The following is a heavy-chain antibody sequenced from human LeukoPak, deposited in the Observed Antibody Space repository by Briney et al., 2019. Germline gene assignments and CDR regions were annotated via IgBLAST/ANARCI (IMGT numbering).Heavy chain of an antibody. V-gene: IGHV4-59*01. CDR3: ARVRSSTLAGTYYFDY. D-gene: IGHD6-13*01. Sequence: ASETLSLTCTVSGGSISSYYWSWIRQPPGKGLEWIGYIYYSGSTNYNPSLKSRVTISVDTSKNQFSLKLSSVTAADTAVYSCARVRSSTLAGTYYFDYWGQGTLVTVSS. J-gene: IGHJ4*02. CDR1: GGSISSYY. CDR2: IYYSGST.